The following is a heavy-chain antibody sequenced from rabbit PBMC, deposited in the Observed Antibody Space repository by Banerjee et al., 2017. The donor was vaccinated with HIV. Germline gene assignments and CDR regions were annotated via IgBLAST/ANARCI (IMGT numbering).Heavy chain of an antibody. Sequence: QSLEESGGDLVKPGASLTLTCTASGFSFSNKYVMCWVRQAPGKGLEWIACINTSSGNTVYATWAKGRFTISKTSWTTVTLQMTSLTAADTASYFCARDLAGVIGRNFNLWGPGTLVTVS. J-gene: IGHJ4*01. D-gene: IGHD4-1*01. CDR1: GFSFSNKYV. V-gene: IGHV1S40*01. CDR2: INTSSGNT. CDR3: ARDLAGVIGRNFNL.